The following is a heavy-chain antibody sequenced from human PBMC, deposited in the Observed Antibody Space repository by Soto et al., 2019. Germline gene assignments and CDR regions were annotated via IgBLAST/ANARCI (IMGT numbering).Heavy chain of an antibody. CDR1: GGSISSSSYY. CDR3: ARLIHGYGERFDY. Sequence: SETLSLTCTVSGGSISSSSYYWGWIRQPPGKGLEWIGSIYYSGSTYYNPSLKSRVTISVDTSKNQFSLKLSSVTAADTAVYYCARLIHGYGERFDYWGQGTLVTVSS. D-gene: IGHD5-12*01. J-gene: IGHJ4*02. CDR2: IYYSGST. V-gene: IGHV4-39*01.